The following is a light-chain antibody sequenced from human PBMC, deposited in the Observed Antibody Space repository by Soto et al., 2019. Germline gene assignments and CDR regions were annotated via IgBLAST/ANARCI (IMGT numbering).Light chain of an antibody. Sequence: QSVLTQPPSVSEAPRQRVAISCSGSSSNIGNNAVNWYQQLPGKAPKLLIYYDDLMPSGVSDRFSGSKSGTSASLAISGLQSEDEADYYCAAWDDNLNVVVFGGGTKVTVL. CDR3: AAWDDNLNVVV. V-gene: IGLV1-36*01. CDR1: SSNIGNNA. J-gene: IGLJ2*01. CDR2: YDD.